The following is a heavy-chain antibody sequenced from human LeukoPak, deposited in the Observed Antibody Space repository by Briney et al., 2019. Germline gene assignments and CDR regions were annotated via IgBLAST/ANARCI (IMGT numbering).Heavy chain of an antibody. J-gene: IGHJ4*02. Sequence: GGSLRLSCAASGFTFDDYGMSWVRQAPGKGLEWVSGINWNGGSTGYADSVKGRFTISRDNAKNSLYLQMNSLRAEDTAVYYCARGPPDIVVVVAATIDYWGQGTLVTVSS. CDR2: INWNGGST. V-gene: IGHV3-20*04. D-gene: IGHD2-15*01. CDR1: GFTFDDYG. CDR3: ARGPPDIVVVVAATIDY.